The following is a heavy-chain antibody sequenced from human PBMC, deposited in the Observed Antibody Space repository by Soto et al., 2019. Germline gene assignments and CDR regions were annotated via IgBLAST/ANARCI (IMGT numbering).Heavy chain of an antibody. CDR3: ARVQEYYDILTCYAIPYYYYYMDV. Sequence: GASVKVSCKASGYTFTGYYMHWVRQAPGQGLEWMGWINPNSGGTNYAQKFQGWVTMTRDTSISTAYMELSSLRSDDTAVYYCARVQEYYDILTCYAIPYYYYYMDVWGKGTTVTVSS. CDR2: INPNSGGT. D-gene: IGHD3-9*01. J-gene: IGHJ6*03. V-gene: IGHV1-2*04. CDR1: GYTFTGYY.